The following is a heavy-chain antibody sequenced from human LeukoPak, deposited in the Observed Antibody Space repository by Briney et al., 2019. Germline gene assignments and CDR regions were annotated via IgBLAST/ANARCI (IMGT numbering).Heavy chain of an antibody. CDR1: GGSISSYY. D-gene: IGHD1-14*01. J-gene: IGHJ4*02. V-gene: IGHV4-59*08. CDR2: IYYSGST. Sequence: SETLSLTCTVSGGSISSYYWSWIRQPPGKGLEWIGYIYYSGSTNYNPSLKSRVTISVDTSKNQFSLKLSSVTAADTAVYYCARHYRRTSDRPIDYWGQGTIVTLSS. CDR3: ARHYRRTSDRPIDY.